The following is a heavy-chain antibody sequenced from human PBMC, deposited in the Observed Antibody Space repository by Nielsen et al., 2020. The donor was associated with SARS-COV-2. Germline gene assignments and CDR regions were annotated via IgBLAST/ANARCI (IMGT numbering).Heavy chain of an antibody. D-gene: IGHD6-6*01. CDR2: IYHSGST. Sequence: GSLRLSCAVSGGSISSSNWWSWVRQPPGKGLEWIGEIYHSGSTNYNPSLKSRVTISVDKSKNQFSLKLSSVTAADTAVYYCARDSEYKTPLYYYGMDVWGQGTTVTVSS. J-gene: IGHJ6*02. CDR3: ARDSEYKTPLYYYGMDV. CDR1: GGSISSSNW. V-gene: IGHV4-4*02.